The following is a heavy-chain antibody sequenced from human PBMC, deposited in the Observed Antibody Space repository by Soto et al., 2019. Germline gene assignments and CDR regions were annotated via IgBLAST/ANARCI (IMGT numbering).Heavy chain of an antibody. D-gene: IGHD3-10*01. V-gene: IGHV4-59*01. CDR1: RGSISSYY. CDR2: IYYTGAT. Sequence: QVQLQESGPGLVRPSETLSLTCTVSRGSISSYYWSWIRQPPGKGLEWLGYIYYTGATNYNPSLKCRVTISLDTSKNQFSLHLSSVTAADTAVYYCATGRYYYGSEYWGQGTLVTVSS. J-gene: IGHJ4*02. CDR3: ATGRYYYGSEY.